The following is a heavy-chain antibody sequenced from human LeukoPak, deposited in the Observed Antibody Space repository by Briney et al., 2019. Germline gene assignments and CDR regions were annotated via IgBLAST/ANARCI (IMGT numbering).Heavy chain of an antibody. J-gene: IGHJ3*02. V-gene: IGHV3-23*01. CDR2: ISGSGDST. Sequence: GGSLRLSCAASGFTFSNYAMSWVRQTPGKGLEWVSSISGSGDSTYYADSVKGRFTISRDNSKNTLYLQMNSLRAEDTAVYYCARTIGGYSDPLGGAFDIWGQGTMVTVSS. D-gene: IGHD1-26*01. CDR1: GFTFSNYA. CDR3: ARTIGGYSDPLGGAFDI.